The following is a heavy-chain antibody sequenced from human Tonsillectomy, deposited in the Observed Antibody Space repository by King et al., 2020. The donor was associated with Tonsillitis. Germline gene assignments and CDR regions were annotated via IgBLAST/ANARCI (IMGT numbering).Heavy chain of an antibody. V-gene: IGHV1-2*02. Sequence: VQLVESGAEVREPGTSVKVFCTASGYSFSAFYIHWVRQAPGQGPEWMGWINPKSGDTGFAQKFQGKVTLTRDTSINTVYMEVNRLIFDDTAVCYCASGYRSSAFTVWGQGTMVTVSS. J-gene: IGHJ3*01. CDR2: INPKSGDT. CDR3: ASGYRSSAFTV. CDR1: GYSFSAFY. D-gene: IGHD5-18*01.